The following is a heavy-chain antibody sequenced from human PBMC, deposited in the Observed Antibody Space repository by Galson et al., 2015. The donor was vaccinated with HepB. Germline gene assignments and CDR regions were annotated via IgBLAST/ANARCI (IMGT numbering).Heavy chain of an antibody. J-gene: IGHJ4*02. CDR2: ISYDGSNK. CDR1: GFTFSSYG. V-gene: IGHV3-30*18. Sequence: SLRLSCAASGFTFSSYGMHWVRQAPGKGLEWVAVISYDGSNKYYADSVKGRFTISRDNSKNTLYLQMNSLRAEDTAVYYCAKGVYDFWSGNCFDYWGQGTLVTVSS. CDR3: AKGVYDFWSGNCFDY. D-gene: IGHD3-3*01.